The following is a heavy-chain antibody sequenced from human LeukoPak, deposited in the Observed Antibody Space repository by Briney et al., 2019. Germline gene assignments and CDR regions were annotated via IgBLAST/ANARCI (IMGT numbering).Heavy chain of an antibody. V-gene: IGHV3-23*01. J-gene: IGHJ4*02. Sequence: GGSLRLSCAASGFTFSSYAMSWVRQAPGKRLEWVSAISGSGGSTYYADSVKGRFTISRDNSKNTLYLQMNSLRAEDTAVYYCAKAKVHYDILTGFNLYYFDYWGQGTLVTVSS. CDR3: AKAKVHYDILTGFNLYYFDY. D-gene: IGHD3-9*01. CDR2: ISGSGGST. CDR1: GFTFSSYA.